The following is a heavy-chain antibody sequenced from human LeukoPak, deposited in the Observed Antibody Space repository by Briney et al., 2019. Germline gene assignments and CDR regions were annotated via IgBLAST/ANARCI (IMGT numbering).Heavy chain of an antibody. D-gene: IGHD4-23*01. J-gene: IGHJ3*01. CDR3: ARDPALEGTEDYRDFGGVESVDAFDV. V-gene: IGHV1-46*01. Sequence: ASVKVSCKASGSTFTRYYIHWVRQAPGQGLDWMGMINPSSGSTRFAQKFQGRVTITADTSTGTAYMELSSLTSDDTAMYYCARDPALEGTEDYRDFGGVESVDAFDVWGQGTMITVFS. CDR2: INPSSGST. CDR1: GSTFTRYY.